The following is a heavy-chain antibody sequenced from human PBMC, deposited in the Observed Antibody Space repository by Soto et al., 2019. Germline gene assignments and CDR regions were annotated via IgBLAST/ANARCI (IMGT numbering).Heavy chain of an antibody. V-gene: IGHV4-31*03. Sequence: QVQLQESGPGLVKPSQTLSLTCTVSGGSISSGGYYWSWIRQLPGKGLEWIGYIYYSGSTHYNPSLKSRITMSVDTSKNQCSLKLSSVTAADTAVYYCARKSTVTTCFDYWGQGTLVTVSS. CDR1: GGSISSGGYY. CDR2: IYYSGST. CDR3: ARKSTVTTCFDY. D-gene: IGHD4-17*01. J-gene: IGHJ4*02.